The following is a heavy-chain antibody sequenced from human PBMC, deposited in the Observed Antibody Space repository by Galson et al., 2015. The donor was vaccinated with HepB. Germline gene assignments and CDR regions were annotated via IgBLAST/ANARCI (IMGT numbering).Heavy chain of an antibody. CDR1: GYTFTSYG. J-gene: IGHJ4*02. CDR2: ISAYNGNT. Sequence: SVKVSCKASGYTFTSYGISWVRQAPGQGLEWMGWISAYNGNTNYAQKLQGRVTMTTDTSTSTAYMELRSLRSDDTAVYYCAREGGTGYYYGSGSYYTDYWGQGTLVTVSS. CDR3: AREGGTGYYYGSGSYYTDY. V-gene: IGHV1-18*04. D-gene: IGHD3-10*01.